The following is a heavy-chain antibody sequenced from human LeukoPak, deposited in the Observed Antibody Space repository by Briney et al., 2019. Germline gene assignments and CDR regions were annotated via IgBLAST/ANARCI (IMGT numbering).Heavy chain of an antibody. Sequence: PGGSLRLSCAASGFTFSSYGMHWFRQAPGKGLEWVAVIWYDGSNKYYADSVKGRFTISRDNSKNTLYLQMNSLRAEDTAVYYCARSSVLRYFDWLGRRYYYYYGMDVWGQGATVTVSS. J-gene: IGHJ6*02. CDR1: GFTFSSYG. D-gene: IGHD3-9*01. CDR3: ARSSVLRYFDWLGRRYYYYYGMDV. CDR2: IWYDGSNK. V-gene: IGHV3-33*01.